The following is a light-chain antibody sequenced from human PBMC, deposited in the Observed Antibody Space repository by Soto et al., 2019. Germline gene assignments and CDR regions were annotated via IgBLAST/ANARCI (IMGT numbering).Light chain of an antibody. CDR3: SSYTTSTSFIL. J-gene: IGLJ2*01. CDR2: GVK. CDR1: GRDIGAYDY. V-gene: IGLV2-14*01. Sequence: QSVLTQPASVSGSPGQSITISCTGSGRDIGAYDYVSWYQQHPGKAPKLLIYGVKNRPSGVSYRFSGSKSGNTASLTISGLQAEDEAYYYCSSYTTSTSFILFGGGTKVTVL.